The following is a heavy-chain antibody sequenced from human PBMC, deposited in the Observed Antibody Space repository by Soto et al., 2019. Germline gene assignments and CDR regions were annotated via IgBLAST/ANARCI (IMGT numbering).Heavy chain of an antibody. CDR3: AREVHQIFGVVIIGGSVDI. J-gene: IGHJ3*02. V-gene: IGHV4-30-4*01. D-gene: IGHD3-3*01. CDR1: GGSFSSANYC. Sequence: TLSLTCTVSGGSFSSANYCWNWILQPQGKGLEWIGYISHSGSTYYNPSLKSRLTISLDTSKNQFSLKLNSVTAADTAVYYCAREVHQIFGVVIIGGSVDIWGQGTMVTVSS. CDR2: ISHSGST.